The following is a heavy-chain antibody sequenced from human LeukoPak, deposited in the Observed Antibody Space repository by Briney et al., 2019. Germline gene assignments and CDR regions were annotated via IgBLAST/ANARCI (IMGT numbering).Heavy chain of an antibody. CDR3: AKGPAEGPVVGHFDY. CDR2: ISSSGGNT. V-gene: IGHV3-23*01. D-gene: IGHD6-6*01. Sequence: PGGSLRLSCAASGFTFSSYAMTWVRQAPGKGLEWVSSISSSGGNTYYVDSVKGRFTISRDNSKNTLYLQMNSLRAEDTAVYYCAKGPAEGPVVGHFDYWGQGTLVTVSS. J-gene: IGHJ4*02. CDR1: GFTFSSYA.